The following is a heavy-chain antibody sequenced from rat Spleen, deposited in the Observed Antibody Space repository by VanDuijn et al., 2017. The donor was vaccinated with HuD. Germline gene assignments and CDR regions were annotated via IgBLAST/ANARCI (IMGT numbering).Heavy chain of an antibody. CDR3: TRGGKTYNNYGWFAY. CDR2: ISTSGGST. Sequence: EVQLVESGGGLVQPGRSMKLSCAASGFTFSSFPMAWVRQAPTKGLEWVATISTSGGSTYYRDSVKGRFTISRDNAKSTLYLQMNSLRSEDTATYYCTRGGKTYNNYGWFAYWGQGTLVTVSS. V-gene: IGHV5-46*01. CDR1: GFTFSSFP. J-gene: IGHJ3*01. D-gene: IGHD1-10*01.